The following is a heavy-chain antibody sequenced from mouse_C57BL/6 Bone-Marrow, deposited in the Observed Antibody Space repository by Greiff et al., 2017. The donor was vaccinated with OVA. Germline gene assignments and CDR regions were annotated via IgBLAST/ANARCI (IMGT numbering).Heavy chain of an antibody. Sequence: EVKLVESGGGLVKPGGSLKLSCAASGFTFSDYGMHWVRQAPEKGLEWVAYISSGSSTIYYADTVKGRFTISRDNAKNTLFLQMTSLRSEDTAMYYCARRSYYGYDGYFDVWGTGTTVTVSS. D-gene: IGHD2-2*01. CDR1: GFTFSDYG. J-gene: IGHJ1*03. CDR3: ARRSYYGYDGYFDV. CDR2: ISSGSSTI. V-gene: IGHV5-17*01.